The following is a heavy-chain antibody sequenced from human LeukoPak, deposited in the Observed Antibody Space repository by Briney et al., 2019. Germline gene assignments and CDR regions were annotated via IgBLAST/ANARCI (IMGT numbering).Heavy chain of an antibody. CDR2: IYYGGTT. CDR3: GTDTTVASGIQH. Sequence: SETLSLTCSVSSGSLSTYSWSWVRQSPGKRLEWIGYIYYGGTTNYNPSLKSRATISADTAKNQFSLRLRSVTAADAAIYYCGTDTTVASGIQHWGQGTLVTVSS. V-gene: IGHV4-59*01. CDR1: SGSLSTYS. D-gene: IGHD5-12*01. J-gene: IGHJ1*01.